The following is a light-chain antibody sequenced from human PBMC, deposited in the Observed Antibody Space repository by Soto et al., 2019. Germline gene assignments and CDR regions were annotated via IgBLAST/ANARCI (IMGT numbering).Light chain of an antibody. CDR2: EVT. CDR3: SSYAGSKTL. V-gene: IGLV2-8*01. J-gene: IGLJ2*01. CDR1: SSDVGGYNY. Sequence: QSVPTQPPSASGSPGQSLTISCTGTSSDVGGYNYVSWYQQHPGKAPKLMIYEVTKRPSGVPDRFSGSKSGNTASLTVSGLQAEDEADYYCSSYAGSKTLFGGGTKLTVL.